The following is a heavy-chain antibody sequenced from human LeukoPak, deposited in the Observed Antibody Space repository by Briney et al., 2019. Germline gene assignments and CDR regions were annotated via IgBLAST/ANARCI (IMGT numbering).Heavy chain of an antibody. CDR1: GGSISSHY. Sequence: PSETLSLTCTVSGGSISSHYWSWIRQPPGKGLEWIGYIYYSGCTNYNPSLKSRVTISVDTSKNQFSLKLSSVTAADTAVYYCARGVEGGQQPAYPYYHYYYYMDVWGKGTTVTVSS. V-gene: IGHV4-59*11. CDR3: ARGVEGGQQPAYPYYHYYYYMDV. CDR2: IYYSGCT. J-gene: IGHJ6*03. D-gene: IGHD6-13*01.